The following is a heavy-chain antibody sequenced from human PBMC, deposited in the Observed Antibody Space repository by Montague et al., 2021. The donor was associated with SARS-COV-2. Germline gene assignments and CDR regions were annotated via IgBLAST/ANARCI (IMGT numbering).Heavy chain of an antibody. CDR3: ASSLLWFGESYYYMDV. Sequence: SLRLSCAASGFTFSSYAMHWVRQAPGKGLEWVAVISYDGSNKYYADSVEGRFTISRDNSKNTLYLQMNSLRAEDTAVYYCASSLLWFGESYYYMDVWGKGTTVTVSS. J-gene: IGHJ6*03. CDR2: ISYDGSNK. CDR1: GFTFSSYA. D-gene: IGHD3-10*01. V-gene: IGHV3-30-3*01.